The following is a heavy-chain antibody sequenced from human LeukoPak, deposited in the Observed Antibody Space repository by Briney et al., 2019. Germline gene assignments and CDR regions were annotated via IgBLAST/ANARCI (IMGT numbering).Heavy chain of an antibody. CDR3: AKDVISIFGVINGQDAFDI. CDR1: GFTFSSYA. D-gene: IGHD3-3*01. Sequence: GGSLRLSCEASGFTFSSYAMSWVRQAPGKGLEWVSAISGSGGSTYYADSVKGRFTISRDNSKNTLYLQMNSLRAEDTAVYYCAKDVISIFGVINGQDAFDIWGQGTMVTVSS. CDR2: ISGSGGST. V-gene: IGHV3-23*01. J-gene: IGHJ3*02.